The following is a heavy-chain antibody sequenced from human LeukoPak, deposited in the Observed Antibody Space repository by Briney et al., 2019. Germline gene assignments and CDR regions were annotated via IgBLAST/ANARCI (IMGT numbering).Heavy chain of an antibody. V-gene: IGHV5-51*01. CDR3: ARRIGYCSSTSCSPYYYYGMDV. CDR2: IYPGDSDT. D-gene: IGHD2-2*01. CDR1: GYSFTSYW. Sequence: GESLKISCKGSGYSFTSYWIGWVRQMPVKGLEWMGIIYPGDSDTRYSPSFQGQVTISADKSISTAYLQWSSLKASDTAMYYCARRIGYCSSTSCSPYYYYGMDVWGQETTVTVSS. J-gene: IGHJ6*02.